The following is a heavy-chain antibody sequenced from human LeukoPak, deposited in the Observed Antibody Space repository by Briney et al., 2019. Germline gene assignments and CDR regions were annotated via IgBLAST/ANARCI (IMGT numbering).Heavy chain of an antibody. D-gene: IGHD2-21*02. Sequence: PGGSLRLSCAASGFTFSTYALTGVRQAPGKGLEWDSRIGPPSETYYAESVKGRFTIARDNSKDTVFLQLSGLRVEDTAVYYCVRDWRNGANCAGDCLESWGQGTLVIVSA. CDR3: VRDWRNGANCAGDCLES. J-gene: IGHJ4*02. CDR2: RIGPPSET. V-gene: IGHV3-23*01. CDR1: GFTFSTYA.